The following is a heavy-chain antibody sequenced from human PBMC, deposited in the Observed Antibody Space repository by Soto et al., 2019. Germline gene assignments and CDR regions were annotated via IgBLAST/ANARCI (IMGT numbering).Heavy chain of an antibody. CDR1: GYTFTRYA. Sequence: ASVKVSCKASGYTFTRYAMHWVRQAPGQRLEWMGWINAGNGNTKYSQKFQGRVTITRDTSASTAYMELSGLRSEDTAVYYCARDLAYGIPDYWGQGTLVTVSS. J-gene: IGHJ4*02. V-gene: IGHV1-3*01. CDR3: ARDLAYGIPDY. CDR2: INAGNGNT. D-gene: IGHD2-21*01.